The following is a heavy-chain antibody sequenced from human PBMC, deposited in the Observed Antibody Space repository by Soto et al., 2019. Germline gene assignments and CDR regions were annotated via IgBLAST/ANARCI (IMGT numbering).Heavy chain of an antibody. J-gene: IGHJ5*02. D-gene: IGHD3-22*01. V-gene: IGHV4-39*01. CDR1: GGSILDSTYY. CDR3: ARQASGYYYGWFDP. Sequence: QLLLQESGPGLVKPSETLSLTCTVSGGSILDSTYYWAWIRQSPGKGLEWIGTIFYSGGTFYTPPLHSRVPGSVDTSHTPFSLQLSSVTAADTAVYYCARQASGYYYGWFDPWGQGTLVTVSS. CDR2: IFYSGGT.